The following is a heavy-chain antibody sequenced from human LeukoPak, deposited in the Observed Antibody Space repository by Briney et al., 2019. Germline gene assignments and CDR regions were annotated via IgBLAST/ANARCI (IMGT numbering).Heavy chain of an antibody. V-gene: IGHV4-59*01. CDR3: ASIAARGAFDI. Sequence: SETLSLTCTVSGGSISSYYWSWIRQPPGKGLEWIGYIYYSGSTNYNPSLKSRVTISVDTSKNQFSLKLSSVTAADTAVYYCASIAARGAFDIWGQGTMITVSS. D-gene: IGHD6-6*01. J-gene: IGHJ3*02. CDR2: IYYSGST. CDR1: GGSISSYY.